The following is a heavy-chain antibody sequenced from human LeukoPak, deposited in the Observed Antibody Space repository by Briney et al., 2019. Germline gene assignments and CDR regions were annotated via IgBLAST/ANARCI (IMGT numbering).Heavy chain of an antibody. D-gene: IGHD3-10*01. CDR2: ISSSGSTI. Sequence: GGSLRLSCAASGFTFSSYEMNWVRQAPGKGLEWVSYISSSGSTIYYADSVKGRFTISRDNAKNSLYLQMNSLRAEDTAVYYCAREGYYGSGIARDAFDIWGQGTMVTVSS. J-gene: IGHJ3*02. CDR3: AREGYYGSGIARDAFDI. CDR1: GFTFSSYE. V-gene: IGHV3-48*03.